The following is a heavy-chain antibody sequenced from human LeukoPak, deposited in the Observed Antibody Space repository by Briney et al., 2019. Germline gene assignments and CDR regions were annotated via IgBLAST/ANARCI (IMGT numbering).Heavy chain of an antibody. CDR2: ISGSGGST. CDR3: AKHVLRFLEWLPIDAFDI. J-gene: IGHJ3*02. V-gene: IGHV3-23*01. D-gene: IGHD3-3*01. CDR1: GFTFSSYA. Sequence: GGSLRLSCAASGFTFSSYAMSWVRQAPGKGLEWVSAISGSGGSTYYADSVEGRFTISRDNSKNTLYLQMNSLRAEDTAVYYCAKHVLRFLEWLPIDAFDIWGQGTMVTVSS.